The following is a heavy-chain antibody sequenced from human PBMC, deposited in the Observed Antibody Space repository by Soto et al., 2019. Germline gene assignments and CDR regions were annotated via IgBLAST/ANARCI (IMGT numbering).Heavy chain of an antibody. CDR1: GYTFTSYG. D-gene: IGHD3-3*01. V-gene: IGHV1-18*01. CDR3: ARGDFWSGYYPPYYYYYYMDV. J-gene: IGHJ6*03. CDR2: ISPYNGNT. Sequence: ASVKVSCKTSGYTFTSYGITWVRQAPGQGLEWMGWISPYNGNTNYAQKLQGRVTMTRDTSTSTVYMELSSLRSEDTAVYYCARGDFWSGYYPPYYYYYYMDVWGKGTTVTVSS.